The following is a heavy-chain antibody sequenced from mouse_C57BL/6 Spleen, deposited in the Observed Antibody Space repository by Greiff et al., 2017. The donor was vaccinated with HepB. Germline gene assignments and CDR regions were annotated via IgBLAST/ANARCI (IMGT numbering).Heavy chain of an antibody. D-gene: IGHD2-4*01. V-gene: IGHV1-81*01. Sequence: ESGAELARPGASVKLSCKASGYTFTSYGISWVKQRTGQGLEWIGEIYPRSGNTYYNEKFKGKATLTADKSSSTAYMELRSLTSEDSAVYFCASGIYYDYDEAYWGQGTLVTVSA. CDR3: ASGIYYDYDEAY. CDR2: IYPRSGNT. CDR1: GYTFTSYG. J-gene: IGHJ3*01.